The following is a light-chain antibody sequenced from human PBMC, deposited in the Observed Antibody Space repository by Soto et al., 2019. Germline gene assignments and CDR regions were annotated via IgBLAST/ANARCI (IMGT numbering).Light chain of an antibody. CDR2: WAS. Sequence: DIVMTQSPDSLAVSLGERATINCKSSQSVLYTSNNKNYLAWYQQKPGQPPKLLIYWASTRESGVPDRFSGGGSGTDFPLTISSLQAEDVAVYYCQQYYTNPLTFGGGTKVEIK. V-gene: IGKV4-1*01. CDR1: QSVLYTSNNKNY. J-gene: IGKJ4*01. CDR3: QQYYTNPLT.